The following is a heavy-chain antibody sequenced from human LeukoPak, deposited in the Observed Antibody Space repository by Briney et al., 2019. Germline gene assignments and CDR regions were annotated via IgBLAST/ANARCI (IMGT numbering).Heavy chain of an antibody. V-gene: IGHV4-61*02. CDR2: IYTSGST. CDR3: ARAGTNPTGIDY. Sequence: PSQTLSLTCTVSGGSISSGSYYWSWIRQPAGKGLEWIGRIYTSGSTNYNPSLKSRVTISVDTSKNPFSLKLSSVTAADTAVYYCARAGTNPTGIDYWGQGTLVTVSS. J-gene: IGHJ4*02. CDR1: GGSISSGSYY. D-gene: IGHD1-7*01.